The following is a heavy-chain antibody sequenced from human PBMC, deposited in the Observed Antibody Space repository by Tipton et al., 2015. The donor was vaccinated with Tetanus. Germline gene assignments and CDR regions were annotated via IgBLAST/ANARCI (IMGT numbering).Heavy chain of an antibody. CDR2: IYYSGST. D-gene: IGHD2-15*01. V-gene: IGHV4-59*08. Sequence: TLSLTCTVSGGSISSYYWSWIRQPPGKGLEWIGYIYYSGSTNYNSSLKSRVTISVDTSKNQFSLKLSSVTAADTAVYYCARSPRYCGGGSCYDIFDYWGQGALVTVSS. CDR3: ARSPRYCGGGSCYDIFDY. CDR1: GGSISSYY. J-gene: IGHJ4*02.